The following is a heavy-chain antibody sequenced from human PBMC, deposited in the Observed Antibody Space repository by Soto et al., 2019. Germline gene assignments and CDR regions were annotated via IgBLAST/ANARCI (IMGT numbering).Heavy chain of an antibody. D-gene: IGHD2-2*02. J-gene: IGHJ6*02. Sequence: QVQLVQSGAEVKKPGASVKVSCKVSGYTLTELSMHWVRQAPGKGLEWMGGFDPEDGETIYAQKFQGRVTMTEDTSTDTAYMELSSLRSEDTAVYYCATYCSSTSCYKSGYYYYGMDVWGQGTTVTVSS. CDR1: GYTLTELS. CDR2: FDPEDGET. V-gene: IGHV1-24*01. CDR3: ATYCSSTSCYKSGYYYYGMDV.